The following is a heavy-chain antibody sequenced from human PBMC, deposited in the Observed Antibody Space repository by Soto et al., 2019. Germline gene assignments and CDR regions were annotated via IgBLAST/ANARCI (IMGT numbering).Heavy chain of an antibody. Sequence: GGFLRLSCAASGVTFSSYAMSWVRQAPGKGLEWVSVIYSGGSTYYADSVKGRFTISRDISKNTVYLQMNSLRAEDTAVYYCARDNSGSYLFDYWGQGTLVTVSS. J-gene: IGHJ4*02. CDR2: IYSGGST. V-gene: IGHV3-66*01. CDR1: GVTFSSYA. D-gene: IGHD3-10*01. CDR3: ARDNSGSYLFDY.